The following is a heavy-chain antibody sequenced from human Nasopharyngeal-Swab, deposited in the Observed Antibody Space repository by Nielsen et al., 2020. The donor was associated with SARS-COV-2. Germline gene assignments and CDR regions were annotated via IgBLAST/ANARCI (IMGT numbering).Heavy chain of an antibody. Sequence: GESLKISCAASGFTFNNYNFNWVRQAPGKGLEWVSSISISSSYIYYADSVKGRFTISRDNAKNSLYLQMNSLRAEDTAVYYCARDPGYGDTNWFDPWGQGTLVTVSS. CDR1: GFTFNNYN. CDR3: ARDPGYGDTNWFDP. CDR2: ISISSSYI. J-gene: IGHJ5*02. D-gene: IGHD4-17*01. V-gene: IGHV3-21*01.